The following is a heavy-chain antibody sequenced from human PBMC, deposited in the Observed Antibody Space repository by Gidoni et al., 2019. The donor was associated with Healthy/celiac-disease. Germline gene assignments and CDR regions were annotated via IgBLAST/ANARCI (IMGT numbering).Heavy chain of an antibody. D-gene: IGHD2-2*01. CDR1: GFTFSSHS. J-gene: IGHJ6*02. V-gene: IGHV3-21*01. Sequence: EVQLVESAGGLVKRGGSLRLSCAASGFTFSSHSINWVRQATGKGREWGSAISSSSSYIYYADSVKGRFTISRDNAKNSLYLQMNSLRAEDTAVYYCARVGVVPAALDGMDVWGQGTTVTVSS. CDR2: ISSSSSYI. CDR3: ARVGVVPAALDGMDV.